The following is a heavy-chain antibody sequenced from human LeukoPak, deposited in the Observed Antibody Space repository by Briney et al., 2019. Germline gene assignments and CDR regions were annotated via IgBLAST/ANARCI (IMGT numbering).Heavy chain of an antibody. J-gene: IGHJ4*02. CDR1: GYTFSDYY. V-gene: IGHV5-51*01. Sequence: GESLKISCQASGYTFSDYYIGWVRQMPGKGLEWMGIVCPSDSDTRYSPSFQGQVTISADKSINTAYLQWSGLKTSDTAMYYCARIKAFCGDHCPLLYKYWGQGTLVTVSS. D-gene: IGHD2-21*02. CDR2: VCPSDSDT. CDR3: ARIKAFCGDHCPLLYKY.